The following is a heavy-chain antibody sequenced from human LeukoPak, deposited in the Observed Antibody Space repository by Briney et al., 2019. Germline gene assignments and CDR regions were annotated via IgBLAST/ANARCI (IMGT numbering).Heavy chain of an antibody. CDR1: GFIFSSYS. Sequence: GGSLRLSCATSGFIFSSYSMNWVRQAPGKGLEWVSSISSSSSYIYYADSVKGRFTISRDNAKNSLYLQMNSLRAEDTAVYYCARALYCSSTSCPFDYWGQGTLVTVSS. CDR2: ISSSSSYI. J-gene: IGHJ4*02. V-gene: IGHV3-21*01. D-gene: IGHD2-2*01. CDR3: ARALYCSSTSCPFDY.